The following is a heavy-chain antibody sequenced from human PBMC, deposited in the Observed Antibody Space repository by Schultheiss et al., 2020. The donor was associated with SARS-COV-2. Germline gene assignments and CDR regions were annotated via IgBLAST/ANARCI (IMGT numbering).Heavy chain of an antibody. V-gene: IGHV3-74*01. CDR2: INSDGSST. Sequence: GGSLRLSCAASGFTFSRSNMNWVRQAPGKGLVWVSRINSDGSSTSYADSVKGRFTISRDNAKNTLYLQMNSLRAEDTAVYYCARAARSSSYDYWGQGTLVTVSS. D-gene: IGHD6-6*01. J-gene: IGHJ4*02. CDR1: GFTFSRSN. CDR3: ARAARSSSYDY.